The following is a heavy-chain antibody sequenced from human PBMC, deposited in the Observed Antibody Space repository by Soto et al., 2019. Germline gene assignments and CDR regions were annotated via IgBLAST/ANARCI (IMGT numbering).Heavy chain of an antibody. D-gene: IGHD4-17*01. J-gene: IGHJ4*02. Sequence: QAHLVQSGPEVKKPGASVKVSCKGSGYIFTSYGIAWVRLAPGQGLEWMGWISAQNGNTEYAQKFQGRVTVTRDKSTSTAYLELRSLRSDDTALYYCARGRYGDYWGQGALVTVSS. CDR3: ARGRYGDY. CDR1: GYIFTSYG. CDR2: ISAQNGNT. V-gene: IGHV1-18*01.